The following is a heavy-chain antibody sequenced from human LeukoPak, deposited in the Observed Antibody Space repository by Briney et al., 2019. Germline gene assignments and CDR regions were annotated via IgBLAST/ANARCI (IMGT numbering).Heavy chain of an antibody. D-gene: IGHD3-3*01. CDR1: GFTFSSYS. V-gene: IGHV3-21*01. Sequence: PGGSVRLSCAASGFTFSSYSMNWVRQAPGKGLEWVSSISSSSSYIYYADSVKGRFTISRDNAKNSLYLQMNSLRAEDTAVYYCGTLEWLLEDWFDPWGQGTLVTVSS. CDR3: GTLEWLLEDWFDP. J-gene: IGHJ5*02. CDR2: ISSSSSYI.